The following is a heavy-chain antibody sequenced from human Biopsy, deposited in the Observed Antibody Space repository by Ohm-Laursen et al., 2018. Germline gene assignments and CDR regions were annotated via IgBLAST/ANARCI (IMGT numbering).Heavy chain of an antibody. V-gene: IGHV4-31*03. CDR2: IYYSGNT. D-gene: IGHD3-22*01. CDR3: ARNRIYDTSGFYYHWYFDL. J-gene: IGHJ2*01. Sequence: TLSLTCTVSSGSIRTGDYYWTWIRQHPGKGLEWIGSIYYSGNTKYNPSLQSRLSMSVDTSKNQFSLKLSSVTAADTAIYYCARNRIYDTSGFYYHWYFDLWGRGTLVTVSS. CDR1: SGSIRTGDYY.